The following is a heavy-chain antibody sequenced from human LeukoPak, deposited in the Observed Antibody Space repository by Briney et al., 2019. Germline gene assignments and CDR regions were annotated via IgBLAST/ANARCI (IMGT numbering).Heavy chain of an antibody. CDR3: ARPTGYCSSTSCYVGY. D-gene: IGHD2-2*01. Sequence: PGGSLRLSCAASGFTFSSYSMDWVRQAPGKGLEWVSSISSSSSYIYYADSVKGRFTISRDNAKNSLYLQMNSLRAEDTAVYYCARPTGYCSSTSCYVGYWGQGTLVTVSS. V-gene: IGHV3-21*01. CDR2: ISSSSSYI. CDR1: GFTFSSYS. J-gene: IGHJ4*02.